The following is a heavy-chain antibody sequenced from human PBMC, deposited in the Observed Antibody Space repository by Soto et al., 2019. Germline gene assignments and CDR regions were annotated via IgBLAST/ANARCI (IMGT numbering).Heavy chain of an antibody. CDR3: ARQGRFIAAAGTGGGRCDY. Sequence: SETLSLTCTVSGGSISSSSYYWGWIRQPPGKGLEWIGSIYYSGSTYYNPSLKSRVTISVDTSKNQFSLKLSSVTAADTAVYYCARQGRFIAAAGTGGGRCDYWGQGTLVTVSS. CDR1: GGSISSSSYY. CDR2: IYYSGST. D-gene: IGHD6-13*01. V-gene: IGHV4-39*01. J-gene: IGHJ4*02.